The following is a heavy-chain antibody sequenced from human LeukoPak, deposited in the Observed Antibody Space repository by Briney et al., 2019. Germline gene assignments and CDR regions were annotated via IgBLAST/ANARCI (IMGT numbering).Heavy chain of an antibody. V-gene: IGHV1-2*02. CDR2: INPNSGGT. CDR1: GYIFTGYY. Sequence: ASVKVSCKASGYIFTGYYMHWVRQAPGQGLEWMGWINPNSGGTNYAQKFQGRVTMTRDTSITTAYMELTRVRSDDTAVYYCARVKAPKVELRRHYFYGMDVWGQGTTVTVSS. J-gene: IGHJ6*02. D-gene: IGHD1-7*01. CDR3: ARVKAPKVELRRHYFYGMDV.